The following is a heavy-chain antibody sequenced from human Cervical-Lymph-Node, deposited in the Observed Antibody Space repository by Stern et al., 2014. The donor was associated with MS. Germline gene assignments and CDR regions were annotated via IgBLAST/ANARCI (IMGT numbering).Heavy chain of an antibody. D-gene: IGHD3-9*01. J-gene: IGHJ4*02. CDR1: GFTFDNYA. Sequence: VQLLESGGGVVKPGRSLRLSCAASGFTFDNYAMHWVRQAPGKGLEWAAVTSYEERNKYYADSVKGRFTISRDDSKNTLYLQMNNLRVDDTAVYYCVRDDYDSLTGYSYFFAYWGQGTMVTVSS. CDR3: VRDDYDSLTGYSYFFAY. V-gene: IGHV3-30*04. CDR2: TSYEERNK.